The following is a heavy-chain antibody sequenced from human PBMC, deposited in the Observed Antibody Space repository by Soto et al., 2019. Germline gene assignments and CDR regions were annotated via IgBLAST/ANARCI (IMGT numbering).Heavy chain of an antibody. D-gene: IGHD2-2*01. CDR3: AKDTVPVATPWFDP. J-gene: IGHJ5*02. CDR2: LSGSGGST. CDR1: GFTFSNYA. Sequence: EVQLLESGGGLVQPGGSLRLSCAASGFTFSNYAMSWVRQAPGKGLEWVSTLSGSGGSTYYADSVKGRFTISGDNSKNTLYLQMNSLRAEDTAVYYCAKDTVPVATPWFDPWGQGTLVTVSS. V-gene: IGHV3-23*01.